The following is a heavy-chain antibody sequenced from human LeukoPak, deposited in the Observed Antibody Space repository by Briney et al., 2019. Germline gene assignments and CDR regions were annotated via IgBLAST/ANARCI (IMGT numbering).Heavy chain of an antibody. CDR1: GFTFSSYA. CDR3: ARVPDDPWSGYFFDC. CDR2: ISGSGGST. V-gene: IGHV3-23*01. J-gene: IGHJ4*02. D-gene: IGHD3-3*01. Sequence: GGSLRLSCAASGFTFSSYAMSWVRQAPGKGLEWVSAISGSGGSTYYADSVQGRFTISRDNTRNSLFLQMSSLRVEDTAVYFCARVPDDPWSGYFFDCWGQGTLVTVSS.